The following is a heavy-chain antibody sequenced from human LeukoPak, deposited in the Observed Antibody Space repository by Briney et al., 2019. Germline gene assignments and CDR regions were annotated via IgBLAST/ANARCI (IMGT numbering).Heavy chain of an antibody. J-gene: IGHJ2*01. V-gene: IGHV1-69*04. D-gene: IGHD2-21*01. CDR3: ARGLSILWWHWYFDL. CDR1: GGTFSSYA. CDR2: IIPILGIA. Sequence: SVKVSCKASGGTFSSYAISWVRQAPGQGLEWMGRIIPILGIANYAQKFQGRVTITADKSTSAAYMELSSLRSEDTAVYYCARGLSILWWHWYFDLWGRGTLVTVSS.